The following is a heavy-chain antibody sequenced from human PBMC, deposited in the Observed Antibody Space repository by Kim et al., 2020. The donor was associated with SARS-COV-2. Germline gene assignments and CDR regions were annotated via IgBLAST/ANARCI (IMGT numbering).Heavy chain of an antibody. J-gene: IGHJ4*02. V-gene: IGHV4-34*01. CDR1: GGPFSAYF. Sequence: GSLSLTCAVYGGPFSAYFWGWVRQPPGKGLEWIGEINHGGITNYNPSLKSRVTLLVDTPKNQISLKVNSVTAADTGFYYCAGSTGSYRIDYWGQGALVTVSS. CDR3: AGSTGSYRIDY. D-gene: IGHD6-19*01. CDR2: INHGGIT.